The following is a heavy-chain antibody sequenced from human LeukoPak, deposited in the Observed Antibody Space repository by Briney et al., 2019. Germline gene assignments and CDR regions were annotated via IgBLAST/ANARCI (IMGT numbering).Heavy chain of an antibody. CDR1: GFTFSSYA. V-gene: IGHV3-23*01. CDR2: IDASGGST. CDR3: AKGSGSGWYGWFAP. D-gene: IGHD6-19*01. Sequence: GGSLRLSCAASGFTFSSYAMSWVRQAPGKGLEWVSSIDASGGSTYYADSVKGRFAISRDNSKNTFYLQMNSLRADDTAVYYCAKGSGSGWYGWFAPWGQGTLVTVSS. J-gene: IGHJ5*02.